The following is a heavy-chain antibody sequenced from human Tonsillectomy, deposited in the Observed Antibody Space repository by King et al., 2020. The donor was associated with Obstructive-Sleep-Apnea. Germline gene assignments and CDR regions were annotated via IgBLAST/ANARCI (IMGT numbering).Heavy chain of an antibody. CDR3: ATGGPDAFDF. CDR2: IISSTSTI. J-gene: IGHJ3*01. D-gene: IGHD3-16*01. CDR1: GITFSSYS. Sequence: VQLVESGGGLVQPGGSLRLSCAASGITFSSYSMNWVRQAPGKGLEWVSYIISSTSTIYYADSVKGRFTISRDNAKNSPYLQMNSLRAEDTAVYYCATGGPDAFDFWGRGTMVTVSS. V-gene: IGHV3-48*04.